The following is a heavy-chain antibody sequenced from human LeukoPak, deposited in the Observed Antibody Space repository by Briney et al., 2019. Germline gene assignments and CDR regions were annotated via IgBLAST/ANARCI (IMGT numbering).Heavy chain of an antibody. CDR2: IYYSGST. CDR3: ARLLGGY. CDR1: GGSISSSSYY. D-gene: IGHD2/OR15-2a*01. J-gene: IGHJ4*02. V-gene: IGHV4-39*01. Sequence: SETLSLTCTVSGGSISSSSYYWGWIRQPPGKGLEWIGSIYYSGSTYYNPSLKSRVTISVDTSKNQFSLKLSSVTAADTAVYYCARLLGGYWGQGTLVTVSS.